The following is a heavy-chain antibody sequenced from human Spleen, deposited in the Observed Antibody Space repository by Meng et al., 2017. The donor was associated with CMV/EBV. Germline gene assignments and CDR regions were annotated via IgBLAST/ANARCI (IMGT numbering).Heavy chain of an antibody. CDR2: IYSGSTI. V-gene: IGHV3-53*01. CDR1: GFTVSSNY. CDR3: AKGGTVKMYPLDY. J-gene: IGHJ4*02. D-gene: IGHD4-11*01. Sequence: GESLKISCAASGFTVSSNYMSWVRQAPGKGLEWVSVIYSGSTIYYADSVKGRFTISRENAKNSLYLQMNSLRAEDTAVYYCAKGGTVKMYPLDYWGQGTLVTVSS.